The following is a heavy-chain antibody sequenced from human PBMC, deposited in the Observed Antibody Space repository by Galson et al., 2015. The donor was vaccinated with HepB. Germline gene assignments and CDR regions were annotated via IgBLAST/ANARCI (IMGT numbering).Heavy chain of an antibody. CDR3: ARVGATRRGYFDY. CDR1: GYSISSGYY. V-gene: IGHV4-38-2*01. Sequence: LSLTCAVSGYSISSGYYWGWIRQPPGKGLEWIGSIYHSGSTYYNPSLKSRVTISVDTSKNQFSLKLSSVTAADTAVYYCARVGATRRGYFDYWGQGTLVTVSS. J-gene: IGHJ4*02. CDR2: IYHSGST. D-gene: IGHD3-10*01.